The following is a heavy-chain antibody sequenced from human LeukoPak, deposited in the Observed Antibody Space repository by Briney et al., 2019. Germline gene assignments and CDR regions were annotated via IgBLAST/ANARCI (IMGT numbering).Heavy chain of an antibody. CDR2: IDPSSGDT. D-gene: IGHD6-19*01. CDR1: GYPFTGYY. CDR3: ARDGNEAVAGTGAVTY. J-gene: IGHJ4*02. V-gene: IGHV1-2*02. Sequence: ASVKVSCKTSGYPFTGYYMHWVRQAPGQGLEWMGWIDPSSGDTHYAQNFQGRVTMTRDTSISTAYMQLSRLTSDDTAVYYCARDGNEAVAGTGAVTYWGQGTLVTVSS.